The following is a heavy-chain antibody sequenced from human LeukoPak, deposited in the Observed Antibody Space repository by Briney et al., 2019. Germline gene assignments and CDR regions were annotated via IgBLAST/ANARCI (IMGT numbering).Heavy chain of an antibody. CDR2: IYYSGST. D-gene: IGHD2-21*02. V-gene: IGHV4-30-4*01. CDR3: ARDRVVVTAKTYYYYGMDV. Sequence: SETLSLTCTVSGGSISSGDYYWSWIRQPPGKGLEWIGYIYYSGSTYYNPSLKSRVTISVDTSMNQFSLKLSSVTAADTAVYYCARDRVVVTAKTYYYYGMDVWGQGTTVTVSS. CDR1: GGSISSGDYY. J-gene: IGHJ6*02.